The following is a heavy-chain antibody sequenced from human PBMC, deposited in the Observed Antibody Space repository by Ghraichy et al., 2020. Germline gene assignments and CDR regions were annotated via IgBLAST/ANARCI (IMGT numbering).Heavy chain of an antibody. D-gene: IGHD6-13*01. CDR3: ARGAAAGGFGDEYFQH. CDR2: IYYSGST. CDR1: GGSISSYY. V-gene: IGHV4-59*01. Sequence: SETLSLTCTVSGGSISSYYWSWIRQPPGKGLEWIGYIYYSGSTNYNPSLKSRVTISVDTSKNQFSLKLSSVTAADTAVYYCARGAAAGGFGDEYFQHWGQGTLVTVSS. J-gene: IGHJ1*01.